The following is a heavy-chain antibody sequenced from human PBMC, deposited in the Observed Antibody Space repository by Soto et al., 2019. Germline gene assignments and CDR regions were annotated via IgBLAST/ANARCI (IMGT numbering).Heavy chain of an antibody. CDR2: ISGSGGST. CDR1: GFTFSSYA. CDR3: AKDQVAARENFDY. Sequence: EVQLLESVGGLVQPGGSLRLSCAASGFTFSSYAMSWVRQAPGKGLEWVSAISGSGGSTYYADSVKGRFTISRDNSKNTLYLQMNSLRAEDTAVYYCAKDQVAARENFDYWGQGSLVTVSS. J-gene: IGHJ4*02. D-gene: IGHD2-15*01. V-gene: IGHV3-23*01.